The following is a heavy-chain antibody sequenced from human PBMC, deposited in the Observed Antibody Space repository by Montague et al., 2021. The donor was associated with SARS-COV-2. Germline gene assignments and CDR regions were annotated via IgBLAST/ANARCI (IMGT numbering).Heavy chain of an antibody. Sequence: CAIPGDSVSSNSAAWNWIRQSPSRGLEWLGRTYYRSKWYNDYAVSVKSRITINPDTSKNQFSLQLNSVTPEDTAVYYCARDLDYYGSGSYPEGFDPWGQGTLVTVSS. V-gene: IGHV6-1*01. CDR1: GDSVSSNSAA. CDR2: TYYRSKWYN. D-gene: IGHD3-10*01. CDR3: ARDLDYYGSGSYPEGFDP. J-gene: IGHJ5*02.